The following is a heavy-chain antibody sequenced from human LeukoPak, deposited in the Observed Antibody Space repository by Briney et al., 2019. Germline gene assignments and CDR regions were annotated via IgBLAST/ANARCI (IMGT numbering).Heavy chain of an antibody. Sequence: ASLKVSSEASGYTFTNYGIFWVRQAPGQGLEWMGWISAYSGNTNYAQKLQGRVTITTETSTSTAYMELESLRSDDTAVYYCAISQGSYYDTSGYLGGDYWGQGTLVTVSS. CDR1: GYTFTNYG. D-gene: IGHD3-22*01. CDR3: AISQGSYYDTSGYLGGDY. V-gene: IGHV1-18*01. J-gene: IGHJ4*02. CDR2: ISAYSGNT.